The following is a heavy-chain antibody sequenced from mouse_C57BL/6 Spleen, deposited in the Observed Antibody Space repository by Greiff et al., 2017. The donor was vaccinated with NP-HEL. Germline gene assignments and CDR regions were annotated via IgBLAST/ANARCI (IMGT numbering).Heavy chain of an antibody. CDR3: AILGSSYRFAY. CDR2: IHPSDSDT. D-gene: IGHD1-1*01. CDR1: GYTFTSYW. Sequence: QVQLQQPGAELVKPGASVKVSCKASGYTFTSYWMHWVKQRPGQGLEWIGRIHPSDSDTNYNQKFKGKATLTVDKSSSTAYMQLSSLTSEDSAVYYCAILGSSYRFAYWGQGTLVTVSA. V-gene: IGHV1-74*01. J-gene: IGHJ3*01.